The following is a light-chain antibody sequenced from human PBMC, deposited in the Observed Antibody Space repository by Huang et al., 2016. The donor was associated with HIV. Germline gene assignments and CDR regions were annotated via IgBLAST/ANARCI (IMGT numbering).Light chain of an antibody. V-gene: IGKV3-15*01. CDR2: GAS. CDR1: QSVSSY. J-gene: IGKJ2*01. CDR3: QHYKNWPYT. Sequence: MVMTQSPATLSVSPGEGATLSCRASQSVSSYLAWYQLKPGQAPRLLIYGASTRATDVLARFSGSGSGTEFTLTISSLQSEDFAIYYCQHYKNWPYTFGQGTKLEIK.